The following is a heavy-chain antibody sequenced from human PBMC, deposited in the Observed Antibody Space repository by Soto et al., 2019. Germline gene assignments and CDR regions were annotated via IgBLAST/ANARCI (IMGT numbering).Heavy chain of an antibody. J-gene: IGHJ4*02. CDR1: GFTFSNYD. CDR3: AKDQGSSWYEINY. CDR2: ISGSGGST. V-gene: IGHV3-23*01. Sequence: EVQLLESGGGLVQPGGSLRLSCAASGFTFSNYDVTWVRQAPGKGLEWDAPISGSGGSTYYADSVKGRFTISRDNSKNWRYLQMNSLRAEDTAVYYRAKDQGSSWYEINYWGQGTLVAVSS. D-gene: IGHD6-13*01.